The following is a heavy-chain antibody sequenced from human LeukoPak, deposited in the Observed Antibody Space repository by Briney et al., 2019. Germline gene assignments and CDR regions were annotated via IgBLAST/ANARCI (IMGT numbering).Heavy chain of an antibody. D-gene: IGHD3-16*01. Sequence: SETLSLTCSVSRGSISNYYWGWLRQPPGKGLEWIGYIFYRGSINSNPSLKSRVTISVDTSKNQFSLKLRSVTAADTAVYYCARSAFGDYSFDYWGQGTLVIVSS. CDR1: RGSISNYY. J-gene: IGHJ4*02. CDR3: ARSAFGDYSFDY. CDR2: IFYRGSI. V-gene: IGHV4-59*01.